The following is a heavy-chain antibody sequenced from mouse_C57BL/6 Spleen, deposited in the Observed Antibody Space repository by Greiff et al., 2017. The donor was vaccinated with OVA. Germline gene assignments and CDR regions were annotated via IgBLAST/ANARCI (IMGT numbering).Heavy chain of an antibody. CDR3: AREEDGYSVSY. CDR1: GYTFTSYW. D-gene: IGHD2-3*01. CDR2: IHPNSGST. J-gene: IGHJ3*01. V-gene: IGHV1-64*01. Sequence: QVQLQQPGAELVKPGASVKLSCKASGYTFTSYWMHWVKQRPGQGLEWIGMIHPNSGSTNYNEKFKSKATLTVDKSSSTAYMQLSSLTSEDSAVYYCAREEDGYSVSYWGQGTLVTVSA.